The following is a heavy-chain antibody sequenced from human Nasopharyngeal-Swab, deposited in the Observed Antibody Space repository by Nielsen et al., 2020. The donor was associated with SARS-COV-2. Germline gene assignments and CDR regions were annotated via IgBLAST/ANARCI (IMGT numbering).Heavy chain of an antibody. CDR3: TTGGRWELRPIDY. V-gene: IGHV3-15*01. CDR1: GFTFSNAW. D-gene: IGHD1-26*01. CDR2: IKSKTDGGTT. J-gene: IGHJ4*02. Sequence: GESLKISCAASGFTFSNAWMSWVRQAPGKGLEWVGRIKSKTDGGTTDYAAPVKGRFTISRDDSKNTLYLQMNSLKTEDTAVYYCTTGGRWELRPIDYRGQGTLVTVSS.